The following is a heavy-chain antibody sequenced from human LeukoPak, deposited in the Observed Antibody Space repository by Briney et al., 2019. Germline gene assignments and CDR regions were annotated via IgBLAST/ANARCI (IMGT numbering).Heavy chain of an antibody. CDR1: GGSISSSSYY. D-gene: IGHD5-18*01. V-gene: IGHV4-39*07. Sequence: SETLSLTCTVSGGSISSSSYYWGWIRQPPGKGLEWIGSIYYSGSTYYNPSLKSRVTISVDTSKNQFSLKLSSVTAADTAVYYCAREGGYSYGPWGQGTLVTVSS. J-gene: IGHJ4*02. CDR2: IYYSGST. CDR3: AREGGYSYGP.